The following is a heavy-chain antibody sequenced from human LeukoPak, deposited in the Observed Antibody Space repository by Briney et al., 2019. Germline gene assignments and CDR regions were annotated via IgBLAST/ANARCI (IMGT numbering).Heavy chain of an antibody. D-gene: IGHD4-17*01. CDR2: INHSGST. CDR3: ARKRTVPRYFDL. V-gene: IGHV4-34*01. CDR1: GGSFSGYY. Sequence: SETPSLTCSVYGGSFSGYYWSWIRQPPGKGLEWIGEINHSGSTNYNPSLKSRVTISVDTSKNQFSLKLSSVTAADTAVYYCARKRTVPRYFDLWGRGTLVTVSS. J-gene: IGHJ2*01.